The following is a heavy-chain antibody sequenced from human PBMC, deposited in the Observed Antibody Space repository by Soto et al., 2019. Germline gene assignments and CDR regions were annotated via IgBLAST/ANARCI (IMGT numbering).Heavy chain of an antibody. Sequence: ASVKVSCKASGGTFSSYAISWVRQAPGQGLEWMGWISAYNGNTNYAQKLQGRVTMTTDTSTSTAYMELRSLRSDDTAVYYCARDCSSTSCHNNFDYWGQGTLVTVSS. V-gene: IGHV1-18*01. CDR3: ARDCSSTSCHNNFDY. J-gene: IGHJ4*02. CDR1: GGTFSSYA. D-gene: IGHD2-2*02. CDR2: ISAYNGNT.